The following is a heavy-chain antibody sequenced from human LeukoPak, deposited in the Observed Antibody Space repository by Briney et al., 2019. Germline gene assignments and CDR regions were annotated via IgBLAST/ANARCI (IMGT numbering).Heavy chain of an antibody. J-gene: IGHJ6*03. CDR3: ASGNDSPYYYYYMDV. D-gene: IGHD2-15*01. Sequence: PSETLSLTCAVYGGSFSGYYWSWIRQPPGKGLEWIGEINHSGSTNYNPSLKSRVTISVDTSKNQFSLKLSSVTAADTAVYYCASGNDSPYYYYYMDVWGKGTTVTVSS. CDR1: GGSFSGYY. CDR2: INHSGST. V-gene: IGHV4-34*01.